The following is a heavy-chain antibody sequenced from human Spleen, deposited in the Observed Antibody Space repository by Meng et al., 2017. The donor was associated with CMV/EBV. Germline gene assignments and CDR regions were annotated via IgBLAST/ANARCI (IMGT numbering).Heavy chain of an antibody. J-gene: IGHJ4*02. CDR2: IYYTGST. V-gene: IGHV4-59*01. CDR1: GGSIGSNY. D-gene: IGHD3-3*01. Sequence: SETLSLTCTVSGGSIGSNYWSWIRQPPGKGLEWIGYIYYTGSTNNNPSLKSRVTISVDTSKNQFSLKLSSVTAADTAVYYCARGRYTYYDFWGQGTLVTVSS. CDR3: ARGRYTYYDF.